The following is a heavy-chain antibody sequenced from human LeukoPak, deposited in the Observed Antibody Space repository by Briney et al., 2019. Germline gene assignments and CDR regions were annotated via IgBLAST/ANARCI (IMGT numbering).Heavy chain of an antibody. J-gene: IGHJ4*02. V-gene: IGHV4-59*08. CDR1: GGSISSYY. CDR3: ARHPCSSGSCRMFDY. D-gene: IGHD2-15*01. CDR2: IYYSGST. Sequence: SETLSLTCTVSGGSISSYYWSWIRQPPGKGLEWIGYIYYSGSTNYNPSLKSRVTISVDTSKNQFSLKLSSVTAADTAVYYCARHPCSSGSCRMFDYWGQGTLVTVSS.